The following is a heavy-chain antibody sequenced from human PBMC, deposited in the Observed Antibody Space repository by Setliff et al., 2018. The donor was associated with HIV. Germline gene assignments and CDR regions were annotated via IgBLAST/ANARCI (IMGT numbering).Heavy chain of an antibody. V-gene: IGHV4-39*01. D-gene: IGHD3-16*01. Sequence: ASETLSLTCTVSGGSINSTSYYWGWIRQPPGNGLEWIGSIYHTGSTYYKPSLKSRVTISVDTSKNQFSLKLSSVTAADTAEYYCARSGGPTFDPWGQGTLVTVSS. CDR2: IYHTGST. CDR3: ARSGGPTFDP. J-gene: IGHJ5*02. CDR1: GGSINSTSYY.